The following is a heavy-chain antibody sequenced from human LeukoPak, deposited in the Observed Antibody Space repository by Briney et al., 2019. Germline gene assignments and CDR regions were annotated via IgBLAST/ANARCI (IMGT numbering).Heavy chain of an antibody. CDR1: GFTFDDYA. V-gene: IGHV3-9*01. CDR3: AKDTDSSGFYYFDY. D-gene: IGHD6-19*01. CDR2: ISWNSGSI. Sequence: GRSLRLSCAASGFTFDDYAMHWVRQAPGKGLEWVSGISWNSGSIGYADSVKGRFTISRDNAKNSLYLQMNSLRAEDTALYYCAKDTDSSGFYYFDYRGQGTLVTVSS. J-gene: IGHJ4*02.